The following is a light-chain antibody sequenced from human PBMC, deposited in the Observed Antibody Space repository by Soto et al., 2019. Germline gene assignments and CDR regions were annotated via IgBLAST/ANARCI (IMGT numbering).Light chain of an antibody. CDR1: ENVRTF. Sequence: LSEKERTSLSSRASENVRTFVDWYQQKPGQAPRLLIYGASNRATDIPARFSFSGSGTDLTLTICSLGIQDFAVYHCQRHSHWLLWAFRGGTKVDIK. J-gene: IGKJ4*02. CDR2: GAS. CDR3: QRHSHWLLWA. V-gene: IGKV3-11*01.